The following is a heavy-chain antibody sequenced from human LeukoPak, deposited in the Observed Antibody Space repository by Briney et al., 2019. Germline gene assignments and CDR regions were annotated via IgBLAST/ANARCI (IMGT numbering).Heavy chain of an antibody. D-gene: IGHD2-8*01. Sequence: SETLSITCTVSGGSISSYYWSWIRQPAGKGLEWIGRIYTSGSTNYNPSLKSRVTMSVDTSKNQFSLKLSSVTAADTAVYYCAREDCTNGVCYSDYWGQGTLVTVSS. CDR2: IYTSGST. CDR3: AREDCTNGVCYSDY. V-gene: IGHV4-4*07. CDR1: GGSISSYY. J-gene: IGHJ4*02.